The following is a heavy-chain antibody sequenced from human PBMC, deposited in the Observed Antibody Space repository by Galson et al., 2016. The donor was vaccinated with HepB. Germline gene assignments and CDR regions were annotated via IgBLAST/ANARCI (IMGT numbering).Heavy chain of an antibody. CDR3: ARTVGAMPELEY. Sequence: SVKVSCKASGYTFSSTYGITWVRQAPGQGLEWMGWISAYNGDTNYAQKFRGRVTMTTDTSTSTAYMELRSLRGDDTAVDYCARTVGAMPELEYWGQGTLVTVS. CDR2: ISAYNGDT. J-gene: IGHJ4*02. CDR1: GYTFSSTYG. D-gene: IGHD1-26*01. V-gene: IGHV1-18*01.